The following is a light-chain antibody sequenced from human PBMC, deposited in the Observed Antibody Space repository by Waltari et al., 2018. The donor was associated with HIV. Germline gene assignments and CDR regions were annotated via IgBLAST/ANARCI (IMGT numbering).Light chain of an antibody. J-gene: IGLJ3*02. V-gene: IGLV1-40*01. CDR2: ANT. CDR1: SSNIGAGYE. CDR3: QSYDSSLSTV. Sequence: QSVLTQPPSVSGAPGRRVTISCTGNSSNIGAGYEVHWYQQLPGTDPTLLIYANTHRPSGVPDRFSGAKSGPSASLAITGLQAEDEADDYCQSYDSSLSTVFGGGTKLTGL.